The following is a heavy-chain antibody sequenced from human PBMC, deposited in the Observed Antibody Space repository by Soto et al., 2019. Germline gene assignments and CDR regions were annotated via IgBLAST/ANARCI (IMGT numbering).Heavy chain of an antibody. V-gene: IGHV1-3*01. CDR3: ARGALRLGCSGGSCPTWFDP. CDR1: GDTFTAYT. D-gene: IGHD2-15*01. J-gene: IGHJ5*02. CDR2: INAGNGDT. Sequence: QVQLVQSGAEVKNPGASVKVSCKASGDTFTAYTIHWVRQAPGQRLECMGWINAGNGDTKYSQKFQGRVTFTRDTSASTAYMDLSSLRSEDTAVYYCARGALRLGCSGGSCPTWFDPWGQGTLVTVSS.